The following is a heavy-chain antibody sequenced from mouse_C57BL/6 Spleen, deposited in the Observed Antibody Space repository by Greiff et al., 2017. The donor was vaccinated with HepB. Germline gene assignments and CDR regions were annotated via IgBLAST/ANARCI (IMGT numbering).Heavy chain of an antibody. Sequence: VQLQQSGTELVKPGASVKLSCKASGYTFTSYWMHWVKQRPGQGLEWIGNINPSNGGTNYNEKFKSKATLTVDKSSSTAYMQLSSLTSEDSAVYYCARDGSRSAWFAYWGQGTLVTVSA. J-gene: IGHJ3*01. CDR2: INPSNGGT. CDR3: ARDGSRSAWFAY. V-gene: IGHV1-53*01. D-gene: IGHD1-1*01. CDR1: GYTFTSYW.